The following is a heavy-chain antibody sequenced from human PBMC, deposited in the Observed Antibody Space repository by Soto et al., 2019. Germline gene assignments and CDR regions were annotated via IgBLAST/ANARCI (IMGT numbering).Heavy chain of an antibody. CDR3: ARGKMVRGAPIDY. V-gene: IGHV3-33*01. J-gene: IGHJ4*02. CDR2: IWYDGSNK. Sequence: QVQLVESGGGVVQPGRSLRLSCAASGFTFSSYGMHWVRQAPGKGLEWVAVIWYDGSNKYYADSVKGRFTISRDNSKNTLYLQMNSLRAEDTAVYYCARGKMVRGAPIDYWGQGTLVTVSS. D-gene: IGHD3-10*01. CDR1: GFTFSSYG.